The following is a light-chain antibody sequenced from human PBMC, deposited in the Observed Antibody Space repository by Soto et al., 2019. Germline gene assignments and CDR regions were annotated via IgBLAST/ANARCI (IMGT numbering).Light chain of an antibody. V-gene: IGLV2-14*03. J-gene: IGLJ1*01. CDR3: SSYTSSSTPYV. Sequence: QSALTQPASVSGSPGQSITISCTGTNSDVGGYTYVSWYQQHPGKAPKLMIYDVSNRPSGVSNRFSGSKSGNTASLTISGLQADDEADYYCSSYTSSSTPYVFGTGTKVTV. CDR2: DVS. CDR1: NSDVGGYTY.